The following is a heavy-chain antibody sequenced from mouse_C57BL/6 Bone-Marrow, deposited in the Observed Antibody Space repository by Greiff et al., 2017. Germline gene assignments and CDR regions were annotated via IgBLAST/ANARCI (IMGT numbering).Heavy chain of an antibody. CDR3: ARGDYDWFAY. V-gene: IGHV1-81*01. CDR2: IYPRSGNT. J-gene: IGHJ3*01. Sequence: QVQLQQSGAELARPGASVKLSCKASGYTFTSYGISWVKQRTGQGLEWIGEIYPRSGNTYYNEKFKGKATLTADTSSSTAYMELRSLTSEDSAVYFCARGDYDWFAYWGQGTLVTVSA. CDR1: GYTFTSYG. D-gene: IGHD2-4*01.